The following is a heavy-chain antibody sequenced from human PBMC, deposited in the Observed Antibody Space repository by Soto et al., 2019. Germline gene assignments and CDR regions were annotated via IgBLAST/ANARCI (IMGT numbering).Heavy chain of an antibody. D-gene: IGHD6-19*01. J-gene: IGHJ6*02. Sequence: QVQLQESGPGLVKPSQTLSLTCTVSGGSISSGGYYWSWIRQHPGKGLEWIGYIYYSGSTYYNPSLKSRVTLSVDTSKNQFALKLSSVTAADTAVYYCARAVPQWLVPYKDDYGMDVWGQGTTVTVSS. CDR3: ARAVPQWLVPYKDDYGMDV. CDR2: IYYSGST. CDR1: GGSISSGGYY. V-gene: IGHV4-31*03.